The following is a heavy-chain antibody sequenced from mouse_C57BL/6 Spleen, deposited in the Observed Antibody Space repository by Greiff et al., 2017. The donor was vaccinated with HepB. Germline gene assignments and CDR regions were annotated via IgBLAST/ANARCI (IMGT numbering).Heavy chain of an antibody. CDR1: GYTFTDYN. CDR3: AMGGDSSGPFAY. CDR2: INPNNGGT. J-gene: IGHJ3*01. V-gene: IGHV1-18*01. Sequence: EVQLQQSGPELVKPGASVKIPCMASGYTFTDYNMDRVKQSHGKSLEWIGDINPNNGGTIYNQKFKGKATLTVDKSSSPAYMEPRSLTSEDTAVYYCAMGGDSSGPFAYWGQGTLVTVSA. D-gene: IGHD3-2*02.